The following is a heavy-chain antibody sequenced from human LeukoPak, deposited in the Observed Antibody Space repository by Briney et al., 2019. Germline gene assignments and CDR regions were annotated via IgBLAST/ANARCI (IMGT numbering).Heavy chain of an antibody. CDR2: INNGDTT. D-gene: IGHD6-19*01. CDR1: GFTDNTNH. Sequence: GGSLRLSCAASGFTDNTNHMSWVRQAPGKGLEWVSIINNGDTTYYADSVKGRFTLSRDNSKNTLYLQMNSLRAEDTAVYYCAKMVHTEQWLVPFDYWGQGTLVTVSS. V-gene: IGHV3-66*01. J-gene: IGHJ4*02. CDR3: AKMVHTEQWLVPFDY.